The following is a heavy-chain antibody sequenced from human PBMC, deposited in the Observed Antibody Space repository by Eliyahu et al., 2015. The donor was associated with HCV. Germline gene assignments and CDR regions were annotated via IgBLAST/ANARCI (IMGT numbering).Heavy chain of an antibody. D-gene: IGHD3-3*01. CDR1: GFTXSSYA. V-gene: IGHV3-23*01. CDR2: ISXSGGST. Sequence: EVQLLESGGGLVQPGGSLRLSCAXSGFTXSSYAMSWVRXPPGKGLXWVSAISXSGGSTXYADSVKGRFTISRDNSKNTLYLQMNSLRAEDTAVYYCAKGSGTRGVVKKFDPWGQGTLVTVSS. J-gene: IGHJ5*02. CDR3: AKGSGTRGVVKKFDP.